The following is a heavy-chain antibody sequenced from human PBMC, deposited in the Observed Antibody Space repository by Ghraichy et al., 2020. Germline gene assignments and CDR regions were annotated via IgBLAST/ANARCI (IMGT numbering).Heavy chain of an antibody. D-gene: IGHD6-13*01. CDR3: AKVALPAAAEHWYFDL. CDR1: GFTFSSYA. Sequence: GGSLRLSCAASGFTFSSYAMSWVRQAPGKGLEWVSAISGSGGSTYYADSVKGRFTISRDNSKNTLYLQMNSLRAEDTAVYYCAKVALPAAAEHWYFDLWGRGTLVTVSS. J-gene: IGHJ2*01. CDR2: ISGSGGST. V-gene: IGHV3-23*01.